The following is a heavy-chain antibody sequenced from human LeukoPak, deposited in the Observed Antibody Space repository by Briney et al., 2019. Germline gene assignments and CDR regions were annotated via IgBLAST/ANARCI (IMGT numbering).Heavy chain of an antibody. CDR1: GYTFTSYG. CDR2: ISAYNGNT. J-gene: IGHJ4*02. CDR3: ARWGGSGWYESIFDY. Sequence: ASVKVSCKASGYTFTSYGISWVRQAPGQGLEWMGWISAYNGNTNYAQKFQGRVTMTTDTSTSTAYMELRSLRSDDTAVYYCARWGGSGWYESIFDYWGQGTLVTVSS. D-gene: IGHD6-19*01. V-gene: IGHV1-18*01.